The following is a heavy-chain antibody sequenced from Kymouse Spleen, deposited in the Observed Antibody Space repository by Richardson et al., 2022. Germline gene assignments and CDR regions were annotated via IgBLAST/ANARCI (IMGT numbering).Heavy chain of an antibody. CDR2: IYYSGST. CDR3: ARVMVRGVTGFDP. J-gene: IGHJ5*02. CDR1: GGSVSSGSYY. D-gene: IGHD3-10*01. V-gene: IGHV4-61*01. Sequence: QVQLQESGPGLVKPSETLSLTCTVSGGSVSSGSYYWSWIRQPPGKGLEWIGYIYYSGSTNYNPSLKSRVTISVDTSKNQFSLKLSSVTAADTAVYYCARVMVRGVTGFDPWGQGTLVTVSS.